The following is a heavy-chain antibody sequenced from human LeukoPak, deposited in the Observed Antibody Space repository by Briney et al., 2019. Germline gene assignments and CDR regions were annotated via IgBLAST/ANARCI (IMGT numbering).Heavy chain of an antibody. V-gene: IGHV4-39*01. CDR3: AKHEYSGSYYGLSWFDP. Sequence: PSETLSLTCTVSGGSISSSGYYWGWIRQPPGKGLEWIASIYYSGSTYYNPSLKSRVTISVDTSKNQLSLKLSSLTAADTAVYYCAKHEYSGSYYGLSWFDPWGQGTLVTVSS. D-gene: IGHD1-26*01. CDR1: GGSISSSGYY. CDR2: IYYSGST. J-gene: IGHJ5*02.